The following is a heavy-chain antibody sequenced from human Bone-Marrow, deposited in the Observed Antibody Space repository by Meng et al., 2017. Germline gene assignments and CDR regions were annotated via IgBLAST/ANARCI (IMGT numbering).Heavy chain of an antibody. D-gene: IGHD6-13*01. V-gene: IGHV3-15*01. CDR1: GFSFTDAW. CDR3: ATGAAAADH. CDR2: IKRNSDGGTI. Sequence: VQLVELGGGLVRPGGSLSLSCVASGFSFTDAWMSWVRQAPGKGLEWVGRIKRNSDGGTIDYAAPVKGRFTISRDDSKNTLYLQMDSLITEDTVVYFCATGAAAADHWGQGTLVTVSS. J-gene: IGHJ4*02.